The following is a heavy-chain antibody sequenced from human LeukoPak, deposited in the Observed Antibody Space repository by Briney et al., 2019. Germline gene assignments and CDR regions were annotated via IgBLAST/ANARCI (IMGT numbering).Heavy chain of an antibody. Sequence: PSETLSLTCTVSGGSTSSHYRSWIRQPPGKGLEWIGCIHSSGRTNYNPSLKSRVTFSVDTSKNQFSLRLSSVTAADTAVYYCARHRAYSSSSPFDYWGQGTLVTVSS. CDR2: IHSSGRT. CDR3: ARHRAYSSSSPFDY. V-gene: IGHV4-59*08. D-gene: IGHD6-6*01. J-gene: IGHJ4*02. CDR1: GGSTSSHY.